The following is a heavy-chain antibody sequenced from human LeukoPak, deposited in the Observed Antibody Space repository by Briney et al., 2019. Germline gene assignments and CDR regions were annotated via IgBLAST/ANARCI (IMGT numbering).Heavy chain of an antibody. V-gene: IGHV3-74*01. CDR2: INSGGTNT. D-gene: IGHD1-26*01. CDR1: EFTFSTYC. Sequence: GGSLRLSCAASEFTFSTYCMHWVRQAPGKGLVWVSRINSGGTNTDYADSVRGRFTISRDNAKNTLYMQMNSLRVDDTAVYYCVREASGVSSSAFDVWGQGTMVTVSS. CDR3: VREASGVSSSAFDV. J-gene: IGHJ3*01.